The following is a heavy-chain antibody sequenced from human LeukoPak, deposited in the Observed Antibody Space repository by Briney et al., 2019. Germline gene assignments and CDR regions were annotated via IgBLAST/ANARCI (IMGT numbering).Heavy chain of an antibody. CDR2: IHTSGST. CDR1: GGSISSYY. J-gene: IGHJ3*02. CDR3: ARPLSDNITPGAFDI. D-gene: IGHD2/OR15-2a*01. Sequence: SETLSLTCTVSGGSISSYYWSWIRQPAGKGLEWIGRIHTSGSTDYNPSLKTRVTMSVDTSKNQFSLKLSSVTAADTAVYYCARPLSDNITPGAFDIWGQGTMVTVSS. V-gene: IGHV4-4*07.